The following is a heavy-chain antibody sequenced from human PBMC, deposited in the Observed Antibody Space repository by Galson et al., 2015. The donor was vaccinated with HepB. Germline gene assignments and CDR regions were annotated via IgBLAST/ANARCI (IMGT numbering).Heavy chain of an antibody. Sequence: SLRLSCAASGFTFITYTMSWVRPAPGKGLEWVSYIRDSGETTYYADYVKGRFPIAIENAKTTVYLQLNSLRFKDTALYYLVKDWRSNTCDATCLGNWGQGTLVTVSS. CDR3: VKDWRSNTCDATCLGN. CDR1: GFTFITYT. V-gene: IGHV3-23*01. CDR2: IRDSGETT. J-gene: IGHJ4*02. D-gene: IGHD2-2*01.